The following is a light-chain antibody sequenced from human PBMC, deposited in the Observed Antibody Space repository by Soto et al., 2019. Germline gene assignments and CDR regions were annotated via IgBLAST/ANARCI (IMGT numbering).Light chain of an antibody. CDR2: GAS. CDR3: QQYNNWPPRIT. Sequence: EIVMTQSPATLSVSPGERATLSCRASQSVSSNLAWYQQKPGQAPRLLIYGASTRDTGIPARFSGSGSGTEFTLTISSLQSEDFAVYYCQQYNNWPPRITLGQGTRLESK. CDR1: QSVSSN. V-gene: IGKV3-15*01. J-gene: IGKJ5*01.